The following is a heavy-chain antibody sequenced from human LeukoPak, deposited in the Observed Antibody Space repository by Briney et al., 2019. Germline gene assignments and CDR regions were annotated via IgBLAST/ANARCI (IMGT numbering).Heavy chain of an antibody. CDR3: ARLPCSGGSCYSEPYYFDY. J-gene: IGHJ4*02. V-gene: IGHV5-51*01. CDR2: IYPGDSDT. D-gene: IGHD2-15*01. Sequence: GESLKISCQGSGYRFTSYWIGWVRQMPGKGLEWMGIIYPGDSDTRYSPSFQGQVTISADKSISTAYLQWSSLKASDTAMYYCARLPCSGGSCYSEPYYFDYWGQGTLVTVSS. CDR1: GYRFTSYW.